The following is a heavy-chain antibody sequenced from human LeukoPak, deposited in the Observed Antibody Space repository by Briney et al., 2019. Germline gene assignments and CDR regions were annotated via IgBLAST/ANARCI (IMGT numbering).Heavy chain of an antibody. D-gene: IGHD3-10*01. CDR1: GYSISSGYY. J-gene: IGHJ6*04. V-gene: IGHV4-38-2*01. CDR3: ARASGSYGSGSYYYYGMDV. CDR2: IFHSGST. Sequence: SETLSLTCAVSGYSISSGYYWGWIRQPPGKGLEWIGSIFHSGSTYYNPSLKSQVNMSVDTSKNQISLKLSSVTAADTAVYYCARASGSYGSGSYYYYGMDVWGKGTTVTVSS.